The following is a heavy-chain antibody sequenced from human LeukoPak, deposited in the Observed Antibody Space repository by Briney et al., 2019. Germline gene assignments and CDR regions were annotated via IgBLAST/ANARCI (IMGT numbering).Heavy chain of an antibody. CDR1: VFTFSNYG. V-gene: IGHV3-30*02. J-gene: IGHJ6*03. D-gene: IGHD2-15*01. CDR2: IRFDGSNK. CDR3: ANTGRAFHYYYYMDV. Sequence: GGSLRLSCAASVFTFSNYGMHWVRQAPGKGLEGVAFIRFDGSNKYYADSVKGRFTISRDNSKNTLYLQMTSLRAEDTAVYYCANTGRAFHYYYYMDVWGEGTTVTVSS.